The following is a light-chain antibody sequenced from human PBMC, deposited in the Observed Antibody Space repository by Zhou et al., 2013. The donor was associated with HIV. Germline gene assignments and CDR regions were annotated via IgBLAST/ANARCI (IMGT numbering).Light chain of an antibody. CDR2: GTS. V-gene: IGKV3-20*01. J-gene: IGKJ2*01. CDR1: QSVSSTY. Sequence: ETVLMQSPGTLSLSAGDVATLSCRSNQSVSSTYLAWYQQRPGQAPRLLIYGTSNRVAGIPDRFSGSGSGTEFTLTIKRLEPEDFGVYYCQXFDTSPMYTFGQGTKLEIK. CDR3: QXFDTSPMYT.